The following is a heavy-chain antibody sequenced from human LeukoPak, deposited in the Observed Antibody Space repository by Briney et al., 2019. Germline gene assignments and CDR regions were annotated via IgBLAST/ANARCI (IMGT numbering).Heavy chain of an antibody. CDR3: ARGLVDYYDSSGYLDY. CDR1: GGSFSGYY. V-gene: IGHV4-34*01. J-gene: IGHJ4*02. CDR2: INHSGST. Sequence: KPSETLSLTCAVYGGSFSGYYWSWIRQPPGKGLEWIGEINHSGSTNYNPSLKSRVTISVDTSKNQFSLKLSSVTAADTAVYYCARGLVDYYDSSGYLDYWGQGTPVTVSS. D-gene: IGHD3-22*01.